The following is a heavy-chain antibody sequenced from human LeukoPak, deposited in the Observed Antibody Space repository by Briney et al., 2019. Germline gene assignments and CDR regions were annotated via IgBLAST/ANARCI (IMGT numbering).Heavy chain of an antibody. CDR1: GFTFSSYS. CDR3: AGKRTLAYCGGDCYGNAFDI. CDR2: ISSSSSTI. J-gene: IGHJ3*02. Sequence: GGSLRLSCAASGFTFSSYSMNWVRQAPGKGLEWVSYISSSSSTIYYADSVKGRFTISRDNAKNSLYLQMNSLRAEDTAVYYCAGKRTLAYCGGDCYGNAFDIWGQGTMVTVSS. D-gene: IGHD2-21*02. V-gene: IGHV3-48*01.